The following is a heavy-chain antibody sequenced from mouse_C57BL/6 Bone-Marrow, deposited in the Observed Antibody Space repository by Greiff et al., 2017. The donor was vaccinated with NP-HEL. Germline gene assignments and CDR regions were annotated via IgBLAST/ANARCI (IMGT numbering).Heavy chain of an antibody. CDR3: VRDRPGYGSSYGYFDV. V-gene: IGHV10-3*01. Sequence: EVQGVESGGGLVQPKGSLKLSCAASGFTFNTYAMHWVRQAPGKGLEWVARIRSKSSNYATYYADSVKDRFTISRDDSQSMLYLQMNNLKTEDTAMYYCVRDRPGYGSSYGYFDVWGTGTTVTVAS. CDR1: GFTFNTYA. D-gene: IGHD1-1*01. CDR2: IRSKSSNYAT. J-gene: IGHJ1*03.